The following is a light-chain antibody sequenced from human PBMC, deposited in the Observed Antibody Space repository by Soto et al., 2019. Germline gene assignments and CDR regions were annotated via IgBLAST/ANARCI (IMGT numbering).Light chain of an antibody. Sequence: DILLTQSPTSLSASVGDTVTITCRASQSISVNLNWYQHRPGEAPKVLIYASSTLATGGPSRFSGSGVGKDFTLTISSLQLEDFATYYCQQTYTTRVYTFGQGTKLEFK. CDR1: QSISVN. J-gene: IGKJ2*01. CDR2: ASS. V-gene: IGKV1-39*01. CDR3: QQTYTTRVYT.